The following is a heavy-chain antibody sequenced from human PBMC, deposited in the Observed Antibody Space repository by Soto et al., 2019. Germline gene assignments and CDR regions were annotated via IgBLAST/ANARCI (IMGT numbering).Heavy chain of an antibody. D-gene: IGHD6-13*01. Sequence: EVQLLESGGGLVQPGGSLRLSCSASGFTFSSYAMRGVRQAPGKGLEWVSAIGGSGDSTYYADSVKGRFTITRDNSKNTLDLQMTSLRAEDTAVYYCAKEQQQLVRSGLDVWGQGTTVTVSS. CDR3: AKEQQQLVRSGLDV. CDR2: IGGSGDST. CDR1: GFTFSSYA. V-gene: IGHV3-23*01. J-gene: IGHJ6*02.